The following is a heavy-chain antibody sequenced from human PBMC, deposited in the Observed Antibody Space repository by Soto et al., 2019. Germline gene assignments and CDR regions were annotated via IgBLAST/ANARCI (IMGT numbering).Heavy chain of an antibody. CDR3: ANLVVVTANSDY. V-gene: IGHV3-23*01. Sequence: GGSLRLSCAASGFTFSSYAMSWVRQAPGEGLEWVSAISGSGGSTYYADSVKGRFTISRDNSKNTLYLQMNSLRAEDTAVYYCANLVVVTANSDYWGQGTLVTAPQ. CDR1: GFTFSSYA. CDR2: ISGSGGST. J-gene: IGHJ4*02. D-gene: IGHD2-21*02.